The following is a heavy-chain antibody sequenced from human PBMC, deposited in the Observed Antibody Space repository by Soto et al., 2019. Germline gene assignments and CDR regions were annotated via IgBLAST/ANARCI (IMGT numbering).Heavy chain of an antibody. V-gene: IGHV4-4*07. Sequence: QVQLQESGPGLVKPSETLSLTCTVSGGSISTYYWSWIRQPAGKGLEWIGRIYASGSTNYNPSLKSRVTMSVAKSKNQFSLKLSSVTAADTAVYYCARGGMVIIPTATAFDYWGQGTLVTVSS. CDR2: IYASGST. CDR3: ARGGMVIIPTATAFDY. J-gene: IGHJ4*02. CDR1: GGSISTYY. D-gene: IGHD2-2*01.